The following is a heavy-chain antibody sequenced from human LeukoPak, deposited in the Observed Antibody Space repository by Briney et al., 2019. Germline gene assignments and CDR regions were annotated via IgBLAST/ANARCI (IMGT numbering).Heavy chain of an antibody. CDR3: ANTHLYDVLTGFRRAGFGY. D-gene: IGHD3-9*01. Sequence: GGSLRLSCAASGFTFSSNWMSWVRQAPGRGLEWVANINQGAREKYYVDSVKGRFTISRDNSKNTLYLQMNSLRAEDTAVYYCANTHLYDVLTGFRRAGFGYWGQGTLVTVSS. CDR1: GFTFSSNW. V-gene: IGHV3-7*03. J-gene: IGHJ4*02. CDR2: INQGAREK.